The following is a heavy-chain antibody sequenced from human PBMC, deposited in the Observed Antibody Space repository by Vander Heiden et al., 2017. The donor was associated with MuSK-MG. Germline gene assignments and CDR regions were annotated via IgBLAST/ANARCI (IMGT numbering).Heavy chain of an antibody. CDR3: AKDSSGWFNWFDP. V-gene: IGHV3-23*01. CDR2: ISGSGGST. CDR1: VFHFSSYT. Sequence: VQLLASGGGWVRPGVSLRLSWAASVFHFSSYTMTWARQAPGKGLEWVSAISGSGGSTYYADSVKGRFTISRDNSKNTLYLQMNSLRAEDTAVYYCAKDSSGWFNWFDPWGQGTLVTVSS. D-gene: IGHD6-19*01. J-gene: IGHJ5*02.